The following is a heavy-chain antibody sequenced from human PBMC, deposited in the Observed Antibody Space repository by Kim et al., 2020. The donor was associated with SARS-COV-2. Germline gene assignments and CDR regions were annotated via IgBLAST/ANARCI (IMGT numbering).Heavy chain of an antibody. CDR2: T. D-gene: IGHD1-26*01. Sequence: TNDAPEFQGRVTMTRDTSTSTVYMELSSLRSEDTAVYYCTKYSGGNPFDYWGQGTLVTVSS. V-gene: IGHV1-46*01. J-gene: IGHJ4*02. CDR3: TKYSGGNPFDY.